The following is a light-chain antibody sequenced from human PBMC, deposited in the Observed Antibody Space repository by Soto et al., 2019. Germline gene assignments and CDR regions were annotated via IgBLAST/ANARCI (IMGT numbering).Light chain of an antibody. CDR3: ATWDASVSGWV. V-gene: IGLV1-40*01. J-gene: IGLJ3*02. Sequence: QSVLTQPPSVSGAPGQRVTISCTGSSSNIGAGYDVHWYQQLPGTVPKLLIYGNSNRPSGVPDRFSGSKSGTSASLAITGLQAEDEADYYCATWDASVSGWVFGGGTKLTVL. CDR1: SSNIGAGYD. CDR2: GNS.